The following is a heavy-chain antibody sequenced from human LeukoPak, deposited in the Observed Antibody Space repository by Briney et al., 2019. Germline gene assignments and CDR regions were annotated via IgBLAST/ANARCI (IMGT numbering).Heavy chain of an antibody. D-gene: IGHD2-15*01. J-gene: IGHJ4*02. CDR1: GFTFSSYA. Sequence: PGGTLRLSCAGSGFTFSSYAMSWVRQAPGKGLEWVAFIRDDGSNKYYADSVKGRFTIFRDNSKNTVYVQMNSLREEDTAVYYCAKEEYCSSGSCYLIDYWGQGTLVTVSS. CDR2: IRDDGSNK. V-gene: IGHV3-30*02. CDR3: AKEEYCSSGSCYLIDY.